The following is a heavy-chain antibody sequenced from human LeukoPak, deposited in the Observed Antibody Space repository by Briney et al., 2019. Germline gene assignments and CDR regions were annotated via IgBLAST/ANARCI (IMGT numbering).Heavy chain of an antibody. CDR2: MNPNSGNT. CDR3: ARGFGTSSDDAFDI. J-gene: IGHJ3*02. D-gene: IGHD3-22*01. Sequence: ASVKVSCKASGYTFTSYDINWVRQATGQGLEWMGWMNPNSGNTGYAQKFQGRVTMTRNTSISTAYIELSSLRSEDTAVYYCARGFGTSSDDAFDIWGQGTMVTVSS. CDR1: GYTFTSYD. V-gene: IGHV1-8*01.